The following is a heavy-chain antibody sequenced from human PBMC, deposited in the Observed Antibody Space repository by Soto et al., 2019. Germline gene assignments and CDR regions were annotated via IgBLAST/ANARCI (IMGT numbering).Heavy chain of an antibody. Sequence: PSETLSLTCTVSYGSISVSNVFWGWVRQPPGKGLEWIGNIDYSGTAYFSPSLGTRVTFPVDTSKNQFSLTLYSVTAADTAVYYCARTTGRPLDLWGQGILLTVYS. CDR3: ARTTGRPLDL. V-gene: IGHV4-39*01. D-gene: IGHD4-4*01. CDR2: IDYSGTA. J-gene: IGHJ4*02. CDR1: YGSISVSNVF.